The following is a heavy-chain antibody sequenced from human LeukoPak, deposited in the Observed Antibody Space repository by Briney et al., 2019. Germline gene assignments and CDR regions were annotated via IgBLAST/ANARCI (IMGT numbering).Heavy chain of an antibody. Sequence: GGSLRLSCAASGFTFSSYWMHWVRQAPGKGLEWVSGISGSGRDTYYADSVKGRFTISRDNSENTLYLQMNSLRAEDTAVYYCAISSGQLRVFDYWGQGTLVTVSS. CDR1: GFTFSSYW. V-gene: IGHV3-23*01. D-gene: IGHD3-22*01. J-gene: IGHJ4*02. CDR3: AISSGQLRVFDY. CDR2: ISGSGRDT.